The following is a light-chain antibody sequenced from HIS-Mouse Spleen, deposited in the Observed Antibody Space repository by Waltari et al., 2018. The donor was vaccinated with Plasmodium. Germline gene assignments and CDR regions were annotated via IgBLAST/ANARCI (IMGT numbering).Light chain of an antibody. J-gene: IGLJ2*01. CDR1: SRDVGSYTL. V-gene: IGLV2-23*03. CDR2: EGS. Sequence: QSALTQPASVSGSPGQAITISCTGTSRDVGSYTLVSWYQQHPGKAPKLIIYEGSKRPSGVSNRFSGSKSGNTASLTISGLQAEDEADYYCCSYAGSSTFVVFGGGTKLTVL. CDR3: CSYAGSSTFVV.